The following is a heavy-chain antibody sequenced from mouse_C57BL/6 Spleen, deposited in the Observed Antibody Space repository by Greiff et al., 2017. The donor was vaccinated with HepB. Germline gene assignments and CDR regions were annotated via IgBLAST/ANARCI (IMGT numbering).Heavy chain of an antibody. D-gene: IGHD2-3*01. V-gene: IGHV3-6*01. J-gene: IGHJ3*01. CDR2: ISYDGSN. Sequence: EVQLQESGPGLVKPSQSLSLTCSVTGYSITSGYYWNWIRQFPGNKLEWMGYISYDGSNNYNPSLKNRISITRDTSKNQFFLKLNSVTTEDTATYYCARDYGYYGGFAYWGQGTLVTVSA. CDR1: GYSITSGYY. CDR3: ARDYGYYGGFAY.